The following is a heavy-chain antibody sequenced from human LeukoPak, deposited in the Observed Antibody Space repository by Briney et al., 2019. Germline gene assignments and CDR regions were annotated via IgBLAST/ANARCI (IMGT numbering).Heavy chain of an antibody. CDR3: AKGDPPTYYDILTGQDY. V-gene: IGHV3-23*01. CDR2: ISAGGGST. J-gene: IGHJ4*02. D-gene: IGHD3-9*01. Sequence: GGSLRLSCAASGFTLSRYAMTWVHQAPGKGLEWVAGISAGGGSTYYADSVKGRFTISRDNSKNMLYLQLNSLRAEDTAVYYCAKGDPPTYYDILTGQDYWGQGTLVTVSS. CDR1: GFTLSRYA.